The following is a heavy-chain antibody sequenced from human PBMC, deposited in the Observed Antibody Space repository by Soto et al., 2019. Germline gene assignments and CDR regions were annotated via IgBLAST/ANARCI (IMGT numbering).Heavy chain of an antibody. CDR1: GFTFSSYS. CDR3: ARTRATRDYYYYGMDV. V-gene: IGHV3-48*02. Sequence: GGSLRLSCAASGFTFSSYSMNWVRQAPGTGLEWVSYISSNSRTIYYADSVKGWFTISRDNGRDSLYLQMSGLRDEDTAVYYCARTRATRDYYYYGMDVWGQGXTVTVSS. CDR2: ISSNSRTI. J-gene: IGHJ6*02.